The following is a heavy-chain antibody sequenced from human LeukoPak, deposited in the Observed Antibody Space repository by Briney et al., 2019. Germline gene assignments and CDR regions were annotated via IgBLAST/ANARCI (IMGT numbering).Heavy chain of an antibody. J-gene: IGHJ3*02. CDR1: GFTFSSYW. Sequence: PGGSLRLSCAASGFTFSSYWMHWVRQAPGKGLVWVSRINSDGSSTIYADSVKGQFTISRDNAKNTLYLQMNSLRAEDTAVYYCAKDYSSGWPDAFDIWGQGTMVTVSS. V-gene: IGHV3-74*01. CDR3: AKDYSSGWPDAFDI. D-gene: IGHD6-19*01. CDR2: INSDGSST.